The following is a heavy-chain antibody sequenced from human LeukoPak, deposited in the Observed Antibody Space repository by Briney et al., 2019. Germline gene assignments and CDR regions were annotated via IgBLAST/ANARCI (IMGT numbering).Heavy chain of an antibody. CDR1: GGSLSSSSYY. J-gene: IGHJ5*02. D-gene: IGHD5-24*01. CDR3: ARHDDGSTNLNWFDP. Sequence: PSETLSLTCTVSGGSLSSSSYYWGWIRQPPGKGLEWIGSIYYSGSTYYNPSLKSRVTISVDTSKNQFSLKLSSVTAADTAVYYCARHDDGSTNLNWFDPWGQGTLVTVSS. V-gene: IGHV4-39*01. CDR2: IYYSGST.